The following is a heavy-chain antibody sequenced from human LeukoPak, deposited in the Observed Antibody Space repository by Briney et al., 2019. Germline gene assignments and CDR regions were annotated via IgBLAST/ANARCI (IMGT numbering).Heavy chain of an antibody. CDR1: VFTSSSPG. Sequence: GGSLRLSCAASVFTSSSPGMTWVRQAPGKGLEWVSSISGNGASAYYAASVKGRFTVSTDNSKSTLYLQMNSLRADDTAVYYCAKSPGYWTHDYWGQGILVTVSS. D-gene: IGHD1-1*01. CDR3: AKSPGYWTHDY. CDR2: ISGNGASA. V-gene: IGHV3-23*01. J-gene: IGHJ4*02.